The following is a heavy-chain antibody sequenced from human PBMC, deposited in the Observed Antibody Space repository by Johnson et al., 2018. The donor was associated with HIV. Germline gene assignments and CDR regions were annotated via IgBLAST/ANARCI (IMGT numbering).Heavy chain of an antibody. CDR3: AREGGDGYSPSAFDI. J-gene: IGHJ3*02. V-gene: IGHV3-30-3*01. Sequence: QVQLVESGGGVVQPGRSLRLSCAASGFTLSSYAMHWVRQAPGKGLEWVAVISYDGSNKYYADSVKGRFTISRDNSKNTLYLQMNSLRAEDTAVYYCAREGGDGYSPSAFDIWGQGTMVTVSS. CDR2: ISYDGSNK. D-gene: IGHD5-24*01. CDR1: GFTLSSYA.